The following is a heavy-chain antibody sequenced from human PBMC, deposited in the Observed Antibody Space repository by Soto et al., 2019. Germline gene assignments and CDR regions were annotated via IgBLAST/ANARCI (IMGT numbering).Heavy chain of an antibody. Sequence: QVQLVQSGAEVKKPGASVKVSCKASGYTFTSYGISWVRQAPGQGLEWMGWISAYNGNTNYAQKLPGRVTMTTDTSTSTAYMELRSLRSDDTAVYYCARVSSPMVRGLHGMDVWGQGTTVTVSS. CDR3: ARVSSPMVRGLHGMDV. D-gene: IGHD3-10*01. CDR2: ISAYNGNT. J-gene: IGHJ6*02. CDR1: GYTFTSYG. V-gene: IGHV1-18*01.